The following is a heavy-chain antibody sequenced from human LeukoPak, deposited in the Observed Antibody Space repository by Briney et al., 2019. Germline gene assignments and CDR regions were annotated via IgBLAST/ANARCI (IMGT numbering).Heavy chain of an antibody. D-gene: IGHD6-13*01. J-gene: IGHJ4*02. Sequence: GGSLRLSCAASGFAFSYYGMHWVRQAPGKGLEWVAVISYDGSNKYYADSVKGRFTISRDNSKNTLYLQMNSLRAEDTAVYYCAKSGGREAAGMFDYWGQGTLVTVSS. CDR1: GFAFSYYG. CDR2: ISYDGSNK. V-gene: IGHV3-30*18. CDR3: AKSGGREAAGMFDY.